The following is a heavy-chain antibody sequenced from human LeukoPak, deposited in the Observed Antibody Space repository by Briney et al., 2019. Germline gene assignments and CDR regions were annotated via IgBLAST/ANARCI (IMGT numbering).Heavy chain of an antibody. CDR3: ARDYSSSWYGDHYYGMDV. Sequence: PGGSLRLSCAASGFPFSSYSMNWGRPAPGKGLEWVSSINSSSSYIYYADSVKGRFTISRDNAKNSLYLQMNSLRAEDTAVYYCARDYSSSWYGDHYYGMDVWGQGTTVTVSS. CDR2: INSSSSYI. V-gene: IGHV3-21*01. CDR1: GFPFSSYS. J-gene: IGHJ6*02. D-gene: IGHD6-13*01.